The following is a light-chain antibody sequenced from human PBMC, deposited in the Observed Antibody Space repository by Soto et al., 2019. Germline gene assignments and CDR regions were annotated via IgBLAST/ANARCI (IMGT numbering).Light chain of an antibody. CDR3: QHYNSYSEA. CDR1: QSISFY. Sequence: DIQMNQSPSSLSASVGDRVTITCRASQSISFYLNWYQLKPGKAPKVLIYAASSLQSGVPSRFSGSGSGTEFTLTISSLQPDDFATYYCQHYNSYSEAFGQGTIVDVK. CDR2: AAS. J-gene: IGKJ1*01. V-gene: IGKV1-5*01.